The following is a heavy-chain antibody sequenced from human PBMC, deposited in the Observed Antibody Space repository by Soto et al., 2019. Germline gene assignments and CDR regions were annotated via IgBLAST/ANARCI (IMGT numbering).Heavy chain of an antibody. CDR1: GDSITVSY. CDR3: ARDMPYAAGSLAGCDY. D-gene: IGHD1-26*01. Sequence: PSETLSLTCTVSGDSITVSYWSWIRHPPGKTLEWIGYIYHSGTTTYNPSLKSRVSISVDTSKNQFSLRLTSVIAADTAVYYCARDMPYAAGSLAGCDYWGQGILV. J-gene: IGHJ4*02. V-gene: IGHV4-59*01. CDR2: IYHSGTT.